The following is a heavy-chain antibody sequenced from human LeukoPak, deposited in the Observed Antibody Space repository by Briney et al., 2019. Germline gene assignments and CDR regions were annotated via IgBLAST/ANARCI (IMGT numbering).Heavy chain of an antibody. Sequence: SETLSLTCAVYGGSFSGYYWSWIRQPPGKGLEWIGEINHSGSTNYNPSLKSRVTISVDTSKNQFSLKLSSVTAADTAVYYCARDSNYYGSGSYVYWGQGTLVTVSS. CDR1: GGSFSGYY. CDR3: ARDSNYYGSGSYVY. J-gene: IGHJ4*02. CDR2: INHSGST. V-gene: IGHV4-34*01. D-gene: IGHD3-10*01.